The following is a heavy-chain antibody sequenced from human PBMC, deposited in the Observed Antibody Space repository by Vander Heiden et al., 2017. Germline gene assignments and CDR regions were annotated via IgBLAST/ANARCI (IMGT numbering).Heavy chain of an antibody. J-gene: IGHJ5*02. V-gene: IGHV5-10-1*03. Sequence: EVQLVQSGAEVKKPGESLRISCQGFGYSFTTYWISWVRQMPGKGLEWIGSVDPSDSFSNYSPSFQGHVTISTDKSISTAYLQWSSLRASDTAMYYCARGQAASDPWGQGTLVTVSS. CDR2: VDPSDSFS. CDR1: GYSFTTYW. CDR3: ARGQAASDP. D-gene: IGHD2-15*01.